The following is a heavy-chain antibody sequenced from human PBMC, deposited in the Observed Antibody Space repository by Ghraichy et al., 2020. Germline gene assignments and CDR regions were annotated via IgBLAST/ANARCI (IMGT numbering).Heavy chain of an antibody. CDR3: AKLILKRGYYDSREG. CDR2: ITSSGTTT. D-gene: IGHD3-3*01. J-gene: IGHJ4*02. Sequence: GGSLRLSCTASGFAFDNYAMSWVRQAPGKGLEWLTSITSSGTTTYYANSVRGRFTISRDNDRRMVFLHMDSLGVDDTATYYCAKLILKRGYYDSREGWGRGTLVSVSS. CDR1: GFAFDNYA. V-gene: IGHV3-23*01.